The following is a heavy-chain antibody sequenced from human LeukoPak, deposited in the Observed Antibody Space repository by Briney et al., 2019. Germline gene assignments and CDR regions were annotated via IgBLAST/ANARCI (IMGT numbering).Heavy chain of an antibody. Sequence: SQTLSLTCTVSGGSISSNNYYWSWIRQPAGKGLEWIGRMYTSGSTNYNPSLKSRVTIPIDTSKNQFSLKLTSVTAADTAVYYCAKEGGSGTSCYGCSTPWGQGNLVTVSS. CDR1: GGSISSNNYY. CDR3: AKEGGSGTSCYGCSTP. D-gene: IGHD2-2*01. V-gene: IGHV4-61*02. CDR2: MYTSGST. J-gene: IGHJ5*02.